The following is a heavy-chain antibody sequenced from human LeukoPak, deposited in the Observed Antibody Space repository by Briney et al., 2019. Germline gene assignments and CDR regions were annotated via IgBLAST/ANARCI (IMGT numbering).Heavy chain of an antibody. CDR1: GGSFSGYY. CDR3: ARDNEIYDFWSGYYTGWYLDL. CDR2: INHSGST. Sequence: SETLSLTCAVYGGSFSGYYWSWIRQPPGKGLEWIGEINHSGSTNYNMSLKSQVSISVDTSKNQFSLKLSSVTAADTAVYYCARDNEIYDFWSGYYTGWYLDLWGRGTLVTVSS. V-gene: IGHV4-34*01. D-gene: IGHD3-3*01. J-gene: IGHJ2*01.